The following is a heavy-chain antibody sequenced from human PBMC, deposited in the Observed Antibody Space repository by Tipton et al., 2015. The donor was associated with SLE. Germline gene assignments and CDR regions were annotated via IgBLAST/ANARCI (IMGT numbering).Heavy chain of an antibody. Sequence: LRLSCTVFGGSISTYYWNWIRQPPGKGLEWIGYIYYIGRTSYNPSPDTERTNYNPSLESRVTMSIDTSKNQFSLKLSAVTAADTAVYYCARVTYDYYGSGSPRLYWFDPWGQGTLVTVSS. CDR3: ARVTYDYYGSGSPRLYWFDP. D-gene: IGHD3-10*01. CDR1: GGSISTYY. J-gene: IGHJ5*02. V-gene: IGHV4-59*01. CDR2: IYYIGRTSYNPSPDTERT.